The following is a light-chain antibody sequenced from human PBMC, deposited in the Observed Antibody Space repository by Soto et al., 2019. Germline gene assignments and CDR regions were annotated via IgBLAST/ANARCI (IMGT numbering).Light chain of an antibody. CDR2: AAS. Sequence: DIQMTQSPSSLSASVGDRVTITCRASQSISSYLNWYQQKPGKAPKLLISAASSLQSGVPSRFSGSGSGTEFNLTISSLQPEDFATYYCQQSYSTPYTFGQGTKLEIK. J-gene: IGKJ2*01. V-gene: IGKV1-39*01. CDR1: QSISSY. CDR3: QQSYSTPYT.